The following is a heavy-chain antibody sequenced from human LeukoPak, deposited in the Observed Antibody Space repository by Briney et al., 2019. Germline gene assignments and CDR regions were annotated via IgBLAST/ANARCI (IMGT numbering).Heavy chain of an antibody. J-gene: IGHJ4*02. D-gene: IGHD6-13*01. CDR2: INPNSGDT. CDR3: ARHDGAAAAVDY. Sequence: ASVKVSCKASGYTFTGYYMHWVRQAPGQGLEWMGWINPNSGDTSYAQKFQGRVTMTRDTSISTAYLQWSSLKASDTAMYYCARHDGAAAAVDYWGQGTLVTVSS. CDR1: GYTFTGYY. V-gene: IGHV1-2*02.